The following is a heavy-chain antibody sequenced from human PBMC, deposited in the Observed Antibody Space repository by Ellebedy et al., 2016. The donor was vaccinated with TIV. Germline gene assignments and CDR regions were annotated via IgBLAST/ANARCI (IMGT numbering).Heavy chain of an antibody. CDR1: GFTFTSHG. J-gene: IGHJ2*01. CDR2: IWYDGSKE. Sequence: GESLKISXAASGFTFTSHGFHWVRQAPGKGLEWVAVIWYDGSKEYYADSVKGRFTVSRDDAKNLLYLEMSSLTTEDTALYYCARPPAYCDRSGFGIDCFYWYFDLWGRGTGVTVS. V-gene: IGHV3-33*01. CDR3: ARPPAYCDRSGFGIDCFYWYFDL. D-gene: IGHD2-21*01.